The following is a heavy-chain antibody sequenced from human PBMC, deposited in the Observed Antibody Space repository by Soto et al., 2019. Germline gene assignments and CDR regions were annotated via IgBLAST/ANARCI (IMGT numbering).Heavy chain of an antibody. CDR2: IYYSGST. Sequence: QLQLQESGPGLVKPSETLSLTCTVSGGSISSSSYYWGWIRQPPGKGLEWIGSIYYSGSTYYNPSLKSRVTISVDTSKNQFSLKLSSVTAADTAVYYCARGNDYYDSSGYYPFFDYWGQGTLVTVSS. V-gene: IGHV4-39*01. CDR1: GGSISSSSYY. D-gene: IGHD3-22*01. J-gene: IGHJ4*02. CDR3: ARGNDYYDSSGYYPFFDY.